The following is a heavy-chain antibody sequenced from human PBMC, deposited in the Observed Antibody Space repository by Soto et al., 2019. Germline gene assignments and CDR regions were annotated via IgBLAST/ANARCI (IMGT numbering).Heavy chain of an antibody. CDR3: ARMNQLAPKRNAFDI. J-gene: IGHJ3*02. D-gene: IGHD2-2*01. V-gene: IGHV4-59*01. Sequence: QLQLQESGPGLVKSSETLSLTCTVSGGSFISYFWTWVRQSPGKGLQWIGYIHYSGNTNYNPSLKSRLSMSVDTSKNQFSLGLTSVTAADTAVYYCARMNQLAPKRNAFDIWGLGTMVTVSS. CDR2: IHYSGNT. CDR1: GGSFISYF.